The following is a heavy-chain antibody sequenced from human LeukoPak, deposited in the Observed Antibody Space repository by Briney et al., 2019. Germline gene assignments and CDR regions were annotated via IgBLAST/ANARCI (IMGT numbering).Heavy chain of an antibody. CDR1: GGSFSGHY. J-gene: IGHJ4*02. V-gene: IGHV4-34*01. CDR3: ARGRTGAAALDF. Sequence: PSETLSLTCAVYGGSFSGHYWTWIRQAPGKGLEWIGESTHTGSTNYNPPLKSRATISVDTSKNQFSLKLTSVSAADTAVYHCARGRTGAAALDFWGRGTLVTVSS. CDR2: STHTGST. D-gene: IGHD2-2*01.